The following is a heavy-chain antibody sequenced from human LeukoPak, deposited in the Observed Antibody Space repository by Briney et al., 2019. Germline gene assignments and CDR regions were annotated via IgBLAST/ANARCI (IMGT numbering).Heavy chain of an antibody. J-gene: IGHJ4*02. V-gene: IGHV4-59*01. CDR1: AASISSFY. D-gene: IGHD5-12*01. CDR3: ARVQGPNTQYTGYGCFDY. Sequence: SETLSLTCTVSAASISSFYWTWIRQIPGKGLELIGYVYNRGNTHYNHSLQSRASISLDTSKNQFSLRLSSVTAADTAVYYCARVQGPNTQYTGYGCFDYWGQGTLVTVSS. CDR2: VYNRGNT.